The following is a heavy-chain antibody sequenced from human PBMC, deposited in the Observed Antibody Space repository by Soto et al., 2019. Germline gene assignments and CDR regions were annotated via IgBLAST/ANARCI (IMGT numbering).Heavy chain of an antibody. CDR2: SHQSGIT. CDR3: VRTVAVAGTNVPDYFDH. Sequence: TCAVSFYAISNGYDWGWVRQPPGKGLEWIGDSHQSGITHHSPSLKGRVITSMVTSKNQFSLDLISVTAADTAMYYCVRTVAVAGTNVPDYFDHWGQGIQVTVSS. J-gene: IGHJ4*02. D-gene: IGHD6-19*01. CDR1: FYAISNGYD. V-gene: IGHV4-38-2*01.